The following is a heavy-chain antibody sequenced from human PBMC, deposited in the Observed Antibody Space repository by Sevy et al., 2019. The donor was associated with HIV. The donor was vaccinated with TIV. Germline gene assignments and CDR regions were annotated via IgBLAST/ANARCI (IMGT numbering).Heavy chain of an antibody. V-gene: IGHV4-59*12. J-gene: IGHJ4*02. CDR2: IYYSGTT. D-gene: IGHD4-17*01. CDR3: ASHASVYGDSLVFDS. CDR1: GGSLNSYF. Sequence: SETLSLTCTVSGGSLNSYFWSWIRQPPGKGLEWVGYIYYSGTTNYSPSLKSRVTMSVDTSKRQFSLRLNSVTAGDTAVYYCASHASVYGDSLVFDSWGQGALVTVSS.